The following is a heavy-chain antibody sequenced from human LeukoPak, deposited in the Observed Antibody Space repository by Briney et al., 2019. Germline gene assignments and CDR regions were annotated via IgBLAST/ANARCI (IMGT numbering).Heavy chain of an antibody. CDR2: IYHSGST. Sequence: SETLSLTCTVSGGSISSGSYYWGWIRQPPGKGLEWIGSIYHSGSTYYNPSLKSRVTISVDTSKNQFSLKLSSVTAADTAVYYCARIKWELGAFDYWGQGTLVTVSS. CDR1: GGSISSGSYY. CDR3: ARIKWELGAFDY. V-gene: IGHV4-39*07. J-gene: IGHJ4*02. D-gene: IGHD1-26*01.